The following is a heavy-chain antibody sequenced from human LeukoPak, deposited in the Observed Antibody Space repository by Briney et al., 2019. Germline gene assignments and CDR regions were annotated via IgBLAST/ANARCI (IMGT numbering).Heavy chain of an antibody. V-gene: IGHV4-4*07. J-gene: IGHJ4*02. CDR1: GGSISSYY. CDR3: AREAEYYYDSSGYYYYFDY. D-gene: IGHD3-22*01. Sequence: SETLSLTCTVSGGSISSYYWSWIRQSAGKGLEWIGRIYTSGSTNYNPSLKSRVTMSVDTSKNQFSLKLSSVTAADTAVYYCAREAEYYYDSSGYYYYFDYWGQGTLVTVSS. CDR2: IYTSGST.